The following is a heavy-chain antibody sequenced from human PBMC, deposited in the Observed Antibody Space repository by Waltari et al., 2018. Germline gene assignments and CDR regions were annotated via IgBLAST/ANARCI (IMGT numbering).Heavy chain of an antibody. Sequence: QVQLQESGPGLVKPSETLSLTCTVSGGSTRTYYWSWVRQSPGKGLEWICYIHYSGSSVYNPSLRSRVAISLDTPNNQFSLRLRSVTAADAAIYYCARADTSTSYFYYYMDVWGKGTTVTVSS. CDR1: GGSTRTYY. D-gene: IGHD1-26*01. CDR3: ARADTSTSYFYYYMDV. J-gene: IGHJ6*03. V-gene: IGHV4-59*01. CDR2: IHYSGSS.